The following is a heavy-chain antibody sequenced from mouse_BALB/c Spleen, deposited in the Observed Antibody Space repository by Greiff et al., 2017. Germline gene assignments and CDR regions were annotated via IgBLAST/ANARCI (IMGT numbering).Heavy chain of an antibody. D-gene: IGHD2-10*01. V-gene: IGHV5-6-5*01. CDR1: GFTFSSYA. CDR3: ARGLLFDV. Sequence: EVQVVESGGGLVKPGGSLKLSCAASGFTFSSYAMSWVRQTPEKRLEWVASISSGGSTYYPDSVKGRFTISRDNARNILYLQMSSLRSEDTAMYYCARGLLFDVWGAGTTVTVSS. CDR2: ISSGGST. J-gene: IGHJ1*01.